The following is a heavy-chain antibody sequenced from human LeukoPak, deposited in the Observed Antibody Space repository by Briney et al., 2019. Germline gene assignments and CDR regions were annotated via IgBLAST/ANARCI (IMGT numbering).Heavy chain of an antibody. CDR1: GDSVSNVY. J-gene: IGHJ5*02. Sequence: SETLSLTCTVSGDSVSNVYWSWIRQPPGKGLEWIGCTYYSGYPTYNPSLESRVTISLDTSKNQLSLHLSSVSAADSAVYYCARIIAAAGRQDWFDPWGQGTLVTVSS. CDR2: TYYSGYP. D-gene: IGHD6-13*01. CDR3: ARIIAAAGRQDWFDP. V-gene: IGHV4-59*08.